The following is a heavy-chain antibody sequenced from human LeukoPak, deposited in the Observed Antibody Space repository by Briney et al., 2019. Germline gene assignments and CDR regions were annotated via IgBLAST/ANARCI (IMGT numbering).Heavy chain of an antibody. J-gene: IGHJ5*01. D-gene: IGHD2-15*01. Sequence: SQTLSLTCAISGDSVSSNSAAWNWIRQSPSRGLEWLGRTYYRSKWYNDYAVSVKSRITINPDTSKNQFSLQLNSVTPEDTAVYYCARVEGYCSGGSCYNWFDSWGQGTLVTVSS. CDR3: ARVEGYCSGGSCYNWFDS. CDR1: GDSVSSNSAA. CDR2: TYYRSKWYN. V-gene: IGHV6-1*01.